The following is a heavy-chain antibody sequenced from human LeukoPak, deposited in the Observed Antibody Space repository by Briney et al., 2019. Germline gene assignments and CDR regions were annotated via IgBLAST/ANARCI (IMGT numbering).Heavy chain of an antibody. CDR2: IYYSGST. CDR3: ARDAHYWGRPTHDAFDI. Sequence: SQTLSLTCTVSGGSISSGGYNWSWIRQHPGKGLEWIGYIYYSGSTYYNPSLKSRVTISVDTSKNQFSLKLSSVTAADTAVYYCARDAHYWGRPTHDAFDIWGQGTMVTVSS. CDR1: GGSISSGGYN. J-gene: IGHJ3*02. V-gene: IGHV4-31*03. D-gene: IGHD7-27*01.